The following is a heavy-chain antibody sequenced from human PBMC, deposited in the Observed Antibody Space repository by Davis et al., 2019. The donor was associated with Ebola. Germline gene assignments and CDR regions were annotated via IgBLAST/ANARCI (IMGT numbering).Heavy chain of an antibody. V-gene: IGHV1-69*04. CDR3: ARDKGPSSSWGYYYYYGMDV. D-gene: IGHD6-13*01. CDR1: GGTFSSYA. Sequence: AASVKVSCKASGGTFSSYAISWVRQAPGQGLEWMGRIIPILGIANYAQKLQGRVTMTTDTSTSTAYMELRSLRSDDTAVYYCARDKGPSSSWGYYYYYGMDVWGQGTTVTVSS. CDR2: IIPILGIA. J-gene: IGHJ6*02.